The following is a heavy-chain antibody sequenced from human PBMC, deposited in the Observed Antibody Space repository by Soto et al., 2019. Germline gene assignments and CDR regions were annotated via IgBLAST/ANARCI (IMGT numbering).Heavy chain of an antibody. Sequence: SETLSLTCSVSGDSLSNYHWSWIRQPAGKGLEWIGRIYPTGNTNYNPSLKSRVTMSVDTSKNQFSLKLTSMTAADTAVYYCAGGYATYEYWGQGTLVTVSS. CDR3: AGGYATYEY. V-gene: IGHV4-4*07. CDR1: GDSLSNYH. D-gene: IGHD2-8*01. J-gene: IGHJ4*02. CDR2: IYPTGNT.